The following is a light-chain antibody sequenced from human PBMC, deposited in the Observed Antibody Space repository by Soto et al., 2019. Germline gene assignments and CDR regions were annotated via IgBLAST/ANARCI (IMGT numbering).Light chain of an antibody. V-gene: IGLV2-11*01. CDR1: RRDLGAYNY. Sequence: QSALIQPRSVSGSPGQSVTISCTGTRRDLGAYNYVSWYQQHPGKAPKLMIYDVNRRPSGVPDRFSGSKSVNTASLTISGLQAEDEADYYCCSFAGSYTVFGGGTKLTVL. CDR2: DVN. J-gene: IGLJ2*01. CDR3: CSFAGSYTV.